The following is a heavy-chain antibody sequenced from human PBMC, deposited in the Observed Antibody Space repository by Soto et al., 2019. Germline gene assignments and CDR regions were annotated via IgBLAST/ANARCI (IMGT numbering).Heavy chain of an antibody. J-gene: IGHJ3*02. Sequence: ASVKVSCKXSGYTFTSYGISWVRQAPGQGLEWMGWISAYNGNTNYAQKLQGRVTMTTDTSTNTAYMELRSLRSDDTAVYYCARGSIVGGAFDIWGQGTMVTVSS. V-gene: IGHV1-18*04. CDR3: ARGSIVGGAFDI. D-gene: IGHD3-22*01. CDR2: ISAYNGNT. CDR1: GYTFTSYG.